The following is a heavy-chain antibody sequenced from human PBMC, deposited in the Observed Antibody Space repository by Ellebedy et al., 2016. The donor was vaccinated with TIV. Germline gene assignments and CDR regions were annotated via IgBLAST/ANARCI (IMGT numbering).Heavy chain of an antibody. CDR3: ARVYGDYRMDV. V-gene: IGHV3-21*01. CDR2: ISSSSGYR. D-gene: IGHD4/OR15-4a*01. J-gene: IGHJ6*02. Sequence: GESLKISCAASGFTFSSYSMNWVRQAPGKGLEWVSSISSSSGYRYYEDSVKGRFTISRDNAKNSLYLQMNSLRAEDTAVYYCARVYGDYRMDVWGQGTTVTVSS. CDR1: GFTFSSYS.